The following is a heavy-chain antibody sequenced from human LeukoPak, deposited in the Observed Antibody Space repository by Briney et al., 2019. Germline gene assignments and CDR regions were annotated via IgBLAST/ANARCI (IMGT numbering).Heavy chain of an antibody. Sequence: SETLSLTCTVSGASIRSSYWSWIRQPAGKGLEWIGRFCTTGSTNYSPSLKSRVTMSVDTSKNQFSLNLISVTAADTAVYYCATGAGDFDHWGQGILVTVSS. J-gene: IGHJ4*02. CDR1: GASIRSSY. V-gene: IGHV4-4*07. CDR2: FCTTGST. D-gene: IGHD1-14*01. CDR3: ATGAGDFDH.